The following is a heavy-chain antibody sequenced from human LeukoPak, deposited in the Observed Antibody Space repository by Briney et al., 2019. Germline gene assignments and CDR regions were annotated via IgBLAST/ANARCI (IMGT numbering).Heavy chain of an antibody. D-gene: IGHD3-16*02. CDR2: XYXSGST. J-gene: IGHJ4*02. V-gene: IGHV4-31*02. Sequence: XYXSGSTYYNPSLKSRVTISVDTSKNQFSLKLSSVTAADTAVYYCARSRRLRLRLGELSSQFDYWGQGTLVTVSS. CDR3: ARSRRLRLRLGELSSQFDY.